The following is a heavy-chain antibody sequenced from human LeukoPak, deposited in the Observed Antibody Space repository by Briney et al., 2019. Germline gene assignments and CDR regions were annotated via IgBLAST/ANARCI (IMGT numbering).Heavy chain of an antibody. CDR1: GFTFSSYW. V-gene: IGHV3-74*01. Sequence: PGGSLRLSCAASGFTFSSYWMHWVRQAPGQGLVWVSRVNRDGSSTSYADSVKGRFTISRDTAKNTLYLQMNSLRAEDTAVYYCAKDLGFGYEAFDIWGQGTMVTVSS. J-gene: IGHJ3*02. CDR3: AKDLGFGYEAFDI. D-gene: IGHD3-16*01. CDR2: VNRDGSST.